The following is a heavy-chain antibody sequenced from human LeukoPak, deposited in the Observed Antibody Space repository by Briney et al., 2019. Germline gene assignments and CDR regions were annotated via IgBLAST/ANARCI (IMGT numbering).Heavy chain of an antibody. CDR1: GGSFSGYY. CDR3: VYCTNGAFDI. D-gene: IGHD2-21*02. CDR2: IYPSGIP. V-gene: IGHV4-59*10. Sequence: PSETLSLTCAVYGGSFSGYYWSWIRQSAGKGLEWIGRIYPSGIPNYNPSLQSRVTISVDSSKNQYSLKLTSVTAADTAVYYCVYCTNGAFDIWGPGTMVTVSS. J-gene: IGHJ3*02.